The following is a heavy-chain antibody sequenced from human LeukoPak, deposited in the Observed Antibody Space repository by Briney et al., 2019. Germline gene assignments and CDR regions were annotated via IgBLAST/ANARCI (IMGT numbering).Heavy chain of an antibody. CDR2: IYSSGTT. J-gene: IGHJ4*02. CDR3: ARDGWSSSSY. Sequence: GGSLRLSCAASGFTVSSTYMSGVRQAPGKGLEWVSLIYSSGTTHYADSVRGRFTISRDNSKNTLYLQMDSLRADDTAVYYCARDGWSSSSYWGQGTLVTVSS. V-gene: IGHV3-53*01. CDR1: GFTVSSTY. D-gene: IGHD6-13*01.